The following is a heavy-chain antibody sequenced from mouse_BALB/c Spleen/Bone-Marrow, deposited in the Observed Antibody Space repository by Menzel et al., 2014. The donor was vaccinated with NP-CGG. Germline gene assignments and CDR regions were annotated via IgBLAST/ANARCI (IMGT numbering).Heavy chain of an antibody. CDR2: IRNQANGYTT. J-gene: IGHJ2*01. D-gene: IGHD1-2*01. V-gene: IGHV7-3*02. CDR1: GFTFTDYY. Sequence: EVKLVESGGGLVQPGGSLRLSCATSGFTFTDYYMNWVRQPPEKALEWLGFIRNQANGYTTEYSASVKGRFTISRDNSQSILYLQMNTLRAEYSATYYCARDIGRLLFDFWGQGTTLTVSS. CDR3: ARDIGRLLFDF.